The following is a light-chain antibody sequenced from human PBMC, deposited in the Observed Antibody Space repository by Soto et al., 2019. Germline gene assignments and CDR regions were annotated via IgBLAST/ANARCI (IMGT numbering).Light chain of an antibody. CDR1: QSLGTN. J-gene: IGKJ1*01. CDR2: GAS. CDR3: QQYNMWPRT. Sequence: EIVMRQSPATLSVSPGERATLSRRASQSLGTNLAWFQQKPGQAPRLLIHGASTRATGTPARFSGSGSGTEFTLTISSLQSEDFAVYYCQQYNMWPRTFGQGTKVDIK. V-gene: IGKV3-15*01.